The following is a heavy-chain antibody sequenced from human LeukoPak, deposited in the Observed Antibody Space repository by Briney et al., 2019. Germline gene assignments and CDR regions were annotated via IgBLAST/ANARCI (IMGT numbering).Heavy chain of an antibody. D-gene: IGHD2-2*01. V-gene: IGHV1-69*13. J-gene: IGHJ4*02. CDR1: GCTFSSYA. CDR3: ARAPGVVVPAADVKHSSDY. CDR2: IIPIFGTA. Sequence: SVTLSCKASGCTFSSYAISLVRQAPGHGLEWMGGIIPIFGTANYAQKFQGRGTITAVETTSTAYMELSSLRSEDAAVYYCARAPGVVVPAADVKHSSDYWGQGTLVTVSS.